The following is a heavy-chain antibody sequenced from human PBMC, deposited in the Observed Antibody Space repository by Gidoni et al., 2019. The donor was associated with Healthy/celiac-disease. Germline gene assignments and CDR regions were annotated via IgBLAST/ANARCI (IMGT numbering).Heavy chain of an antibody. J-gene: IGHJ4*02. CDR3: AKAYYYDSSGYYYFDY. Sequence: APGKGLEWVSGISWNSGSIGYADSVKGRFTISRDNAKNSLYLQMNSLRAEDTALYYCAKAYYYDSSGYYYFDYWVQGTLVTVSS. D-gene: IGHD3-22*01. CDR2: ISWNSGSI. V-gene: IGHV3-9*01.